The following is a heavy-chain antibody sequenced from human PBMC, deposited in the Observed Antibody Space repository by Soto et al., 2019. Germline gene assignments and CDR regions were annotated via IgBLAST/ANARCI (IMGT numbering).Heavy chain of an antibody. V-gene: IGHV4-34*01. CDR1: GGSFSGYY. Sequence: SETLSLNCAVYGGSFSGYYWSWIRQPPGKGLEWIGEINHSGSTNYNPSLKSRVTISVDTSKNQFSLKLSSVTAADTAVYYCARGSRDSGYDYFDYWGQGTLVTVSS. CDR3: ARGSRDSGYDYFDY. CDR2: INHSGST. J-gene: IGHJ4*02. D-gene: IGHD5-12*01.